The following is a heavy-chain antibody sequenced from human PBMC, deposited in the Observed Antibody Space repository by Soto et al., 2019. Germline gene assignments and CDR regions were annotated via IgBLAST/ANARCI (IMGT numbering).Heavy chain of an antibody. Sequence: SETLSLTCTVSGDSIYSGTYYWGWIRQPPGKGLEWIGSIYYSGDSYYNPSLKSRVTIAADTSKNQFSLRLTSVTAADTAVYYCARHRGVTPSYWGQGTLVTVSS. J-gene: IGHJ4*02. D-gene: IGHD2-8*01. CDR3: ARHRGVTPSY. CDR2: IYYSGDS. CDR1: GDSIYSGTYY. V-gene: IGHV4-39*01.